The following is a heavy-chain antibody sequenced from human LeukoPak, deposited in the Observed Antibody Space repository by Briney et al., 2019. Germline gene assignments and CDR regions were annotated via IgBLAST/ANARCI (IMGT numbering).Heavy chain of an antibody. V-gene: IGHV3-23*01. Sequence: GGALRLSCAASVFTFSSYAMSGVRQAPGKGGEWVSAISGSGGSTYYADSVKGRFTISRDNSKNTLYLQMNSLRAEDTAVYYCAIERSRWDYYDSSGYFNYWGQGTLVTVSS. CDR3: AIERSRWDYYDSSGYFNY. J-gene: IGHJ4*02. D-gene: IGHD3-22*01. CDR1: VFTFSSYA. CDR2: ISGSGGST.